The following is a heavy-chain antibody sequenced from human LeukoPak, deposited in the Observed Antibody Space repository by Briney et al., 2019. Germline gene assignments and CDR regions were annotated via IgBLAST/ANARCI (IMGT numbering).Heavy chain of an antibody. Sequence: PSETLSLTCTVSGGPLSSSIYYWSWIRQPPGKGLEWIGYIYYSGSTNYNPSLKSRVTISVDTSKNQFSLKLSSVTATDTAVYYCARQHPYGGNSFDPWGQGTLVIVSS. V-gene: IGHV4-61*01. CDR1: GGPLSSSIYY. J-gene: IGHJ5*02. D-gene: IGHD4-23*01. CDR2: IYYSGST. CDR3: ARQHPYGGNSFDP.